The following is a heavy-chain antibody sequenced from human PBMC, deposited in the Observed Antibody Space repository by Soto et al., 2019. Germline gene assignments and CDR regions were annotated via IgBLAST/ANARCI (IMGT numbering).Heavy chain of an antibody. V-gene: IGHV2-5*01. CDR1: GFSLSTSGVG. Sequence: SGPTLVNPTQTLTLTCTFSGFSLSTSGVGVGWIRQPPGKALEWLALIYWNDDKRYSPSLKSRLTNTKDTSKNQVVLTMTNMDPVDTATYYCAHRRVTGTGYSSGPARLNSVGHFDYWGQGTLVTVS. CDR2: IYWNDDK. D-gene: IGHD6-25*01. CDR3: AHRRVTGTGYSSGPARLNSVGHFDY. J-gene: IGHJ4*02.